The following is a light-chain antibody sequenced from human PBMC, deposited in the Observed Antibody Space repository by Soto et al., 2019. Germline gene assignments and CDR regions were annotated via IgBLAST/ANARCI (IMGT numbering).Light chain of an antibody. CDR2: DAS. CDR3: QQYNSYPFT. Sequence: DIQMTQSPSTLSASVGDRVSITCRASQNIDKWLAWYQQKPQKAPKLLIFDASTLESGVPSRFSGSGSGTEFTLTISSLQPDDFATYYCQQYNSYPFTFGPGTTVDI. V-gene: IGKV1-5*01. CDR1: QNIDKW. J-gene: IGKJ3*01.